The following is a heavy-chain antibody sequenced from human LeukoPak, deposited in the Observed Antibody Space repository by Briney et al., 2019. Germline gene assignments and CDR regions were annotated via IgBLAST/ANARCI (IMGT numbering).Heavy chain of an antibody. V-gene: IGHV4-59*04. D-gene: IGHD1-26*01. Sequence: SETLSPTCTVSGGSISSYYWSWIRQPPGKGLEWIGSIYHSGTTYSGSTYYNPSLKSRVTISVDTSKNQFSLKLSSVTAADTAVYYCARHWRSYYGVRNYFDYWGQGTLVTVSS. CDR2: IYHSGTTYSGST. CDR3: ARHWRSYYGVRNYFDY. J-gene: IGHJ4*02. CDR1: GGSISSYY.